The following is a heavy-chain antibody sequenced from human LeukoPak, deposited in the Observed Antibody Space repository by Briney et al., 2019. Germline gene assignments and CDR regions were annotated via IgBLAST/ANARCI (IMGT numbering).Heavy chain of an antibody. CDR2: ISHSGST. V-gene: IGHV4-34*01. Sequence: SETLSLTCAVYGGSFSGYYWSWIRQPPGKGLEWIGEISHSGSTNYNPSLKSRVTISVDTSKNQFSLKLSSVTAADTAVYYCARGRLLWFGELFYGGTFWFDPWGQGTLATVSS. CDR3: ARGRLLWFGELFYGGTFWFDP. J-gene: IGHJ5*02. D-gene: IGHD3-10*01. CDR1: GGSFSGYY.